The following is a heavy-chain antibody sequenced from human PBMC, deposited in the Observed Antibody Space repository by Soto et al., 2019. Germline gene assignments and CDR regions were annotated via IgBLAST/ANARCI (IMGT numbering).Heavy chain of an antibody. CDR3: ARQEGHIEPMIGEFDF. CDR2: ISAYNGNT. V-gene: IGHV1-18*01. Sequence: QVQLVQSGPEVKKPGASVMLSCKASGYTLTTYGVRWVRQAPGLGLEWMGWISAYNGNTNYAQKFHGRVTMTTDASANTAYLELRSLRSDDTAVYYCARQEGHIEPMIGEFDFWGQGTLVTVSS. CDR1: GYTLTTYG. D-gene: IGHD3-10*02. J-gene: IGHJ4*02.